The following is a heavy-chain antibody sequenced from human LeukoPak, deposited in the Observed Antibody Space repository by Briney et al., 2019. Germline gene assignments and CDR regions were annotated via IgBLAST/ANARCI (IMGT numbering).Heavy chain of an antibody. CDR2: IYSGGST. CDR3: AGDYYGSGSYNDY. J-gene: IGHJ4*01. V-gene: IGHV3-53*01. CDR1: GFTVSSNY. Sequence: GGSLRLSCAASGFTVSSNYMSWVRQAPGKGLEWVSVIYSGGSTYYADSVKGRFTISRDNSKNTLYLQMNSLRAEDTAVYYCAGDYYGSGSYNDYWGHGTLVTVSS. D-gene: IGHD3-10*01.